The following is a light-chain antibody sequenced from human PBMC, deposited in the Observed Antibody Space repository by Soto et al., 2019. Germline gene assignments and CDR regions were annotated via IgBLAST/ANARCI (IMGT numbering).Light chain of an antibody. CDR2: DAS. Sequence: ERVFTQAPGTLSFSLGEGAAVSCRASQTVTSNYLAWYQQKPGQAPRLLIYDASNRATGIPARFSGSGSGTDFTLTISSLEPEDFAVYYCQQRSNLPLTFGGGTKVDIK. J-gene: IGKJ4*01. CDR1: QTVTSNY. V-gene: IGKV3-11*01. CDR3: QQRSNLPLT.